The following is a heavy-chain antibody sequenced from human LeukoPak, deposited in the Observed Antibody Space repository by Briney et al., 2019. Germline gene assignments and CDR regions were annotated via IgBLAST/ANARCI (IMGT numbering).Heavy chain of an antibody. CDR2: IIPIFGTA. V-gene: IGHV1-69*13. CDR1: GGTFSSYA. J-gene: IGHJ6*02. D-gene: IGHD1-1*01. Sequence: SVKVSCKASGGTFSSYAISWVRQTPGQGLEWMGGIIPIFGTANYAQKFQGRATITADESTSTAYMELSSLRSEDTAVYYCASGWNDFPGPGYYYGMDVWGQGTTVTVSS. CDR3: ASGWNDFPGPGYYYGMDV.